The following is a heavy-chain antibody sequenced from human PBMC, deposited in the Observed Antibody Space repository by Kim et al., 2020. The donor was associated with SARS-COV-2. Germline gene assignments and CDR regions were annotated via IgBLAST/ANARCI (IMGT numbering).Heavy chain of an antibody. Sequence: AEHVEDRFPISRDNTKHTLYLQVNSLSAEDTALYYCAKNRLRTATTPLNYWGQGTLVTVSS. V-gene: IGHV3-23*01. J-gene: IGHJ4*02. CDR3: AKNRLRTATTPLNY. D-gene: IGHD1-1*01.